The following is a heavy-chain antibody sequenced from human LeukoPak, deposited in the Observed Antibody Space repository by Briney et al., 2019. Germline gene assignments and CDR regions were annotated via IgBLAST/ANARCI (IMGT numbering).Heavy chain of an antibody. CDR3: AREDIVALRPVAHFVY. J-gene: IGHJ4*02. V-gene: IGHV1-69*04. CDR1: GGTFSSYA. D-gene: IGHD5-12*01. Sequence: SVKVSCKASGGTFSSYAISWMRQAPGQGLEWMGRIIPMLGIANYAQKFQGRVTITADKSTSTAYMELNSLRSEDTAVYYCAREDIVALRPVAHFVYWGQRTLVTVSS. CDR2: IIPMLGIA.